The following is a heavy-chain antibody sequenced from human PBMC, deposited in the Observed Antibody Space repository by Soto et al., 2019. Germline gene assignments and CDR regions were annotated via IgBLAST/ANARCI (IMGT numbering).Heavy chain of an antibody. CDR3: ARLKYCVFTWGSYQGAFAL. CDR2: IKQDGSEK. Sequence: EVQLVESGGGLVQPGGSLRLSGAASGFTFSSYWMTWVRQLPGKGLEWVATIKQDGSEKNYVDSVKGRFTISRDNAQDSLYLQMNSLRAEDTAVHYCARLKYCVFTWGSYQGAFALWGQGKMVTVSS. J-gene: IGHJ3*01. D-gene: IGHD3-16*02. CDR1: GFTFSSYW. V-gene: IGHV3-7*01.